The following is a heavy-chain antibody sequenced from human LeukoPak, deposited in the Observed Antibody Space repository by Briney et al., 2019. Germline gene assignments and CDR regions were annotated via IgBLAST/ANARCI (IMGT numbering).Heavy chain of an antibody. J-gene: IGHJ4*02. CDR2: INHSGST. D-gene: IGHD3-10*01. CDR1: GGSFSGYY. Sequence: PSETLSLTCAVYGGSFSGYYWSWIRQPPGKGLEWIGEINHSGSTNYNPSLKGRVTISVDTSKNQFSLKLSSVTAADTAVYYCARRYYGSGSYSNYWGQGTLVTVSS. V-gene: IGHV4-34*01. CDR3: ARRYYGSGSYSNY.